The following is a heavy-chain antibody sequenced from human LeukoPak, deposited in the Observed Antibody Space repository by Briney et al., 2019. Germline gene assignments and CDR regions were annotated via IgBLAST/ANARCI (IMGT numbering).Heavy chain of an antibody. CDR1: GFIFSSYA. CDR3: AKTKVPNYYGSGSYVDY. J-gene: IGHJ4*02. Sequence: PGGSLRLSCAASGFIFSSYAMSWVRQAPGKGLEWVSSISGSGTSTYYADSVKGRFTISRDNSKNTLYLQMNSLRAEDTAIYYCAKTKVPNYYGSGSYVDYWGQGTLVTVSS. CDR2: ISGSGTST. D-gene: IGHD3-10*01. V-gene: IGHV3-23*01.